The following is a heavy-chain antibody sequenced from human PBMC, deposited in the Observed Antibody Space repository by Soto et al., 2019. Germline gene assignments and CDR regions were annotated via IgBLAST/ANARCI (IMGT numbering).Heavy chain of an antibody. D-gene: IGHD3-22*01. CDR2: IYYSGST. CDR1: GGSISRGGYY. Sequence: PSETLSLTCTVSGGSISRGGYYWSWIRQHPGKGLEWIGYIYYSGSTYYNPSLKSRVTISVDTSKNQFSLKLSSVTAADTAVYYCARVAMIVPKDAFDIWGQGTMVTVSS. V-gene: IGHV4-31*03. CDR3: ARVAMIVPKDAFDI. J-gene: IGHJ3*02.